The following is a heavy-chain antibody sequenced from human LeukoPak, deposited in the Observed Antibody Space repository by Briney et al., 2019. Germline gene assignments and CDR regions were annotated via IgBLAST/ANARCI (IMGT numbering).Heavy chain of an antibody. D-gene: IGHD5-24*01. Sequence: ASVKVSCKASGYTFTSYGISWVRQAPGQGLEWMGWINPNSGGTNYAQKFQGRVTMTRDTSISTAYMELSRLRSDDTAVYYCARARDGYNYGADYWGQGTLVTVSS. CDR3: ARARDGYNYGADY. J-gene: IGHJ4*02. V-gene: IGHV1-2*02. CDR2: INPNSGGT. CDR1: GYTFTSYG.